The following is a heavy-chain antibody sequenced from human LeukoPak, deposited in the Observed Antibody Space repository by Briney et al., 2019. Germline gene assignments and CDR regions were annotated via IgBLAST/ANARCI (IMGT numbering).Heavy chain of an antibody. V-gene: IGHV3-23*01. D-gene: IGHD2-2*01. CDR3: AKSPRYCSSTSCPLDY. CDR2: ISGSGGST. CDR1: GFTSSRHA. J-gene: IGHJ4*02. Sequence: PGASLRLSCAASGFTSSRHAMTWVRQAPGKGLEWVSAISGSGGSTYYADSVKGRFTISRDNSKNTLYLQIISLRAEDTAVYYCAKSPRYCSSTSCPLDYWGLGTLVTVSS.